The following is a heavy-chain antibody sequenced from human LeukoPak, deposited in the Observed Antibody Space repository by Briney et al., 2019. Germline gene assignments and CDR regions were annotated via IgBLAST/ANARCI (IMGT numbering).Heavy chain of an antibody. D-gene: IGHD6-25*01. CDR2: LIYGENS. CDR1: GGSISIISSSTYY. CDR3: ARQLPTAAADTRGYFDY. Sequence: IPSETLSLTCTVSGGSISIISSSTYYWGWFRQTPGKGLEWIGSLIYGENSHYNPSLKSRATLSVDTSNNQFSLKLTSVTAADAAVYFCARQLPTAAADTRGYFDYWGQGTVVTVSS. V-gene: IGHV4-39*01. J-gene: IGHJ4*02.